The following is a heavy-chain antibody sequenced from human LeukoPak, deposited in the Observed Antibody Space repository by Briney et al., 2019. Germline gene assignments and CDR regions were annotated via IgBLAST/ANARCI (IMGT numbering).Heavy chain of an antibody. V-gene: IGHV3-30*02. CDR3: AREALDYGMDV. CDR2: IHYGGSNK. CDR1: GFTFSSYG. J-gene: IGHJ6*02. Sequence: GGSLRLSCAASGFTFSSYGLHWVRQAPGKGLEWVAFIHYGGSNKYYADSVTGRFTISRDNAKNSLYLQMNSLRAEDTAVYYCAREALDYGMDVWGQGTTVTVSS.